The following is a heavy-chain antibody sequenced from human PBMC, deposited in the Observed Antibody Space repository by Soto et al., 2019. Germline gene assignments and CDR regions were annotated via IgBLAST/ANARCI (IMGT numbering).Heavy chain of an antibody. D-gene: IGHD3-16*02. CDR3: ARDRLRLGELSLIGYFDY. CDR2: ISFDSSNN. Sequence: QVQLVESGGGVVQPGRSLRLSCAGSGFSFNSYTMHWVRQAPGKGLEWVALISFDSSNNYYADSVKGRFSISRDNSKNTVFRQMDSLRPDDTALYYCARDRLRLGELSLIGYFDYWGQGTLVTVSS. J-gene: IGHJ4*02. V-gene: IGHV3-30*01. CDR1: GFSFNSYT.